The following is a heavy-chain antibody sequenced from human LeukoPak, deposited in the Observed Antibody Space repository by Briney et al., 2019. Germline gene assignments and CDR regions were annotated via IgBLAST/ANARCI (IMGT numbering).Heavy chain of an antibody. J-gene: IGHJ4*02. CDR1: GYTFISYG. D-gene: IGHD1-1*01. CDR2: ISAYNGNT. V-gene: IGHV1-18*01. CDR3: GRDRHWNQGNFDY. Sequence: ASVKVSCKASGYTFISYGINWVRQAPGQGLEWMGWISAYNGNTNYAQKFQGRVTMTRDTSIGTAYMELNRLTYDDTAVYYCGRDRHWNQGNFDYWGQGTLVTVSS.